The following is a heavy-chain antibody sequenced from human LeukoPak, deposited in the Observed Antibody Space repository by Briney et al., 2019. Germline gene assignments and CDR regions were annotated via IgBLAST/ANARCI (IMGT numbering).Heavy chain of an antibody. J-gene: IGHJ4*02. D-gene: IGHD1-1*01. CDR3: AKDREGMEPYFDY. Sequence: GGSLRLSCAASGFSFSNYAMSWVRQAPGKGLKWVSAISGSGSSPHYADSVKGRFTISRDNSKNTLYLQMNSLRAEDTAVYYCAKDREGMEPYFDYWGQGSLVTVSS. CDR1: GFSFSNYA. CDR2: ISGSGSSP. V-gene: IGHV3-23*01.